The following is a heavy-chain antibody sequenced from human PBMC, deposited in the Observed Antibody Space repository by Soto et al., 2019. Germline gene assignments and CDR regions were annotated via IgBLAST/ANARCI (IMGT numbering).Heavy chain of an antibody. CDR2: IYPGDSDT. Sequence: WGGWMLQMPRKGLEWMGIIYPGDSDTRFSPSFQGQVTISADKSISTAYLQWSSLKASDTAFYYCAKEVTHYYYPVLDVWGQGTTVTVSS. CDR1: W. V-gene: IGHV5-51*01. CDR3: AKEVTHYYYPVLDV. J-gene: IGHJ6*02.